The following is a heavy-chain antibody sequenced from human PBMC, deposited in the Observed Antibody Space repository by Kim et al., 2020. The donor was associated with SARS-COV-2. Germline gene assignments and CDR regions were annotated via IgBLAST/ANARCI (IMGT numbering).Heavy chain of an antibody. Sequence: ASVKVSCKASGYTFTSYAMNWVRQAPGQGLEWMGWINTNTGNPTYAQGFTGRFVFSLDTSVSTAYLQISSLKAEDTAVYYCASGGLWFGELLPWDYWGQGTLVTVSS. CDR3: ASGGLWFGELLPWDY. CDR1: GYTFTSYA. CDR2: INTNTGNP. D-gene: IGHD3-10*01. V-gene: IGHV7-4-1*02. J-gene: IGHJ4*02.